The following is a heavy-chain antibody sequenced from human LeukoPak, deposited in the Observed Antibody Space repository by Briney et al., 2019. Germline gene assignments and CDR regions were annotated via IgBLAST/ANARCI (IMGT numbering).Heavy chain of an antibody. CDR1: GYTFTAYY. CDR2: INPNSGGT. D-gene: IGHD1-26*01. J-gene: IGHJ4*02. CDR3: ARGAGGSYSYYFDS. V-gene: IGHV1-2*02. Sequence: GASVKVSCKASGYTFTAYYMHWVRQAPGQGLEWMGWINPNSGGTYYADSVKGRFTISRDNSKNTLYLQMNSLRAEDTAVYYCARGAGGSYSYYFDSWGQGTLVTVSS.